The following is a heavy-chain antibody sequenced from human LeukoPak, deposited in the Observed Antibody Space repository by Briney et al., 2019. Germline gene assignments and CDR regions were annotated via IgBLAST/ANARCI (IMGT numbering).Heavy chain of an antibody. CDR1: GFTFSSYA. V-gene: IGHV3-30*01. D-gene: IGHD2-2*01. J-gene: IGHJ3*02. CDR3: ARVQRVVPAADDAFDI. CDR2: ISYDGSNK. Sequence: PGRSLRLSCAASGFTFSSYAMHWVRQAPGKGLEWVAVISYDGSNKYYADSVKGRFTISRDNSKNTLYLQMNSLRAEDTAVYYCARVQRVVPAADDAFDIWGQGTMVTLSS.